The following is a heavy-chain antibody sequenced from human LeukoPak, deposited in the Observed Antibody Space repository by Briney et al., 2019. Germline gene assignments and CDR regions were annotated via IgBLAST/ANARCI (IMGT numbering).Heavy chain of an antibody. CDR2: IYTSGST. J-gene: IGHJ4*02. CDR3: ARGSHYYDSSGYYYGDDY. CDR1: GGSISSYY. V-gene: IGHV4-4*07. Sequence: PSETLSLTCTVSGGSISSYYWSWIRQPAWKGLEWIGRIYTSGSTNYNPSLKSRVTMSVDTSKNQFSLKLSSVTAADTAVYYCARGSHYYDSSGYYYGDDYWGQGTLVTVSS. D-gene: IGHD3-22*01.